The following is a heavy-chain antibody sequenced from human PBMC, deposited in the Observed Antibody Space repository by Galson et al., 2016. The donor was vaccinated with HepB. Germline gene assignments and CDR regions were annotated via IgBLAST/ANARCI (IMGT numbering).Heavy chain of an antibody. Sequence: SVKVSCKASGYTFTSYDINWVRQATGQGLEWMGWMNPKSGDTGYAQNLQGRVTMTRDTSMNTAYMELNSLRSEDTAVYYCATYPDRWLDPWGQGTLVTVSS. CDR2: MNPKSGDT. D-gene: IGHD3-22*01. CDR1: GYTFTSYD. V-gene: IGHV1-8*01. CDR3: ATYPDRWLDP. J-gene: IGHJ5*02.